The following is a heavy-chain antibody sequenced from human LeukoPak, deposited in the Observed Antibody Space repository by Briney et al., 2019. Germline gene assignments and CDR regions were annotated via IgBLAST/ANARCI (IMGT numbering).Heavy chain of an antibody. CDR1: GFSCSSYA. Sequence: GGSLRLSCAASGFSCSSYAMHWLRQAPGKGLEGMAVLSYDGSNKYYADSVKGRFTISRDNSKNTLYLQMNSLRAEDTAVYYCARDPHPPQLALYYFDYWGQGTLVTVSS. V-gene: IGHV3-30*04. CDR2: LSYDGSNK. CDR3: ARDPHPPQLALYYFDY. J-gene: IGHJ4*02. D-gene: IGHD6-13*01.